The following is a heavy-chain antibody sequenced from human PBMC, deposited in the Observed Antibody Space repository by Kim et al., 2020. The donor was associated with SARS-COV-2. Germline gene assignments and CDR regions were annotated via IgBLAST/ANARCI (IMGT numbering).Heavy chain of an antibody. CDR3: ARGAPKGGSYYNVLSYYFDY. CDR2: ISAYNGNT. Sequence: ASVKVSCKASGYTFTSYGISWVRQAPGQGLEWMGWISAYNGNTNYAQKLQGRVTMTTDTSTSTAYMELRSLRSDDTAVYYCARGAPKGGSYYNVLSYYFDYWGQGTLVTVSS. V-gene: IGHV1-18*01. CDR1: GYTFTSYG. J-gene: IGHJ4*02. D-gene: IGHD3-10*01.